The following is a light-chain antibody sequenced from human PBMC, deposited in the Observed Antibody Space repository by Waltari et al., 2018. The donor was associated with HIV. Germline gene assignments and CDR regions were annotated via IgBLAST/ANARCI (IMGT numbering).Light chain of an antibody. CDR2: GVS. CDR1: SSDDGDYNY. Sequence: QSALTQPASVSGSPGQSITISCTGSSSDDGDYNYVYWYQQQPGKAPKLMIYGVSNSPAGVSNRFAGSKSGITSSLTIAGLQAEDEADDCCSSYTSSSTLVFGGGTKLTGL. J-gene: IGLJ2*01. V-gene: IGLV2-14*01. CDR3: SSYTSSSTLV.